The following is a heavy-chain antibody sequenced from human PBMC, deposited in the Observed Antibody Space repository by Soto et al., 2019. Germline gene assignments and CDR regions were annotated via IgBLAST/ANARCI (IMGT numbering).Heavy chain of an antibody. Sequence: ASVKVSCKASGGTFSSYAISWVRQAPGQGLEWMGGIIPIFGTANYAQKFQGRVTITADESTSTAYMELSSLRSEDTAVYYCARDLLQYLVQLETYYYYGMDVWGQGTTVTVS. D-gene: IGHD4-4*01. CDR3: ARDLLQYLVQLETYYYYGMDV. V-gene: IGHV1-69*13. CDR1: GGTFSSYA. CDR2: IIPIFGTA. J-gene: IGHJ6*02.